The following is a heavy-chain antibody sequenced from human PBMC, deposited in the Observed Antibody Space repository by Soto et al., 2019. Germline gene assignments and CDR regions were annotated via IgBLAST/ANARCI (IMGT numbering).Heavy chain of an antibody. V-gene: IGHV3-48*02. CDR2: ISGGGRPI. J-gene: IGHJ4*02. CDR3: ARDLGWAFDS. D-gene: IGHD6-19*01. Sequence: ESGGGSVQPGGSLRLSCAASGFTFSTFSMNWVRQAPGRGLEWISYISGGGRPISYADPVKGRFTISRDNAKNSLYLQMDSLTDEDTAVYYCARDLGWAFDSWGQGTLVTVSS. CDR1: GFTFSTFS.